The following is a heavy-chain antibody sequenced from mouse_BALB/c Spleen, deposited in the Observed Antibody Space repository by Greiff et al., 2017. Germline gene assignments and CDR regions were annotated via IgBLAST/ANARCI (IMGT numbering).Heavy chain of an antibody. V-gene: IGHV1-7*01. CDR2: INPSTGYT. Sequence: VQLQQSGAELAKPGASVKMSCKASGYTFTSYWMHWVKQRPGQGLEWIGYINPSTGYTEYNQKFKDKATLTADKSSSTAYMQLSSLTSEDSAVYYCAREYYYGSSGDYWGQGTTLTVSS. J-gene: IGHJ2*01. CDR1: GYTFTSYW. CDR3: AREYYYGSSGDY. D-gene: IGHD1-1*01.